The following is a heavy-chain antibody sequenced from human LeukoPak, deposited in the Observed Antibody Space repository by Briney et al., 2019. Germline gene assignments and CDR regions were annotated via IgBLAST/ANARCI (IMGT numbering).Heavy chain of an antibody. V-gene: IGHV3-48*02. Sequence: PGGSLRLSCAASGITFSTSTMNWVRQAPGKGLGWVSYISGSSSTIYYADSVKGRFTVSRDNAGNSLYLQMNNLRDHDTAVYFCARVQTGSRGWYHFDYWGQGTLVTVSS. J-gene: IGHJ4*02. CDR1: GITFSTST. D-gene: IGHD6-19*01. CDR3: ARVQTGSRGWYHFDY. CDR2: ISGSSSTI.